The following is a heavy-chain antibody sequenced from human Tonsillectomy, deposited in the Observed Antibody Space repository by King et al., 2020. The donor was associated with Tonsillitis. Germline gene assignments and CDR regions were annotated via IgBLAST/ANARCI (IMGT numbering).Heavy chain of an antibody. CDR1: GFTFSNYW. Sequence: VQLVESGGGLVQPGGSLRLSCAASGFTFSNYWMHWVRQAPGKGLVWVSRVNSDESITDYADSVTGRFTISRDNAKNTLYLEMNSLRAEDTAVYYWSRPGGVYCSSTTCYDYLDYWGQGTRVTVSS. J-gene: IGHJ4*02. CDR3: SRPGGVYCSSTTCYDYLDY. CDR2: VNSDESIT. D-gene: IGHD2-2*01. V-gene: IGHV3-74*01.